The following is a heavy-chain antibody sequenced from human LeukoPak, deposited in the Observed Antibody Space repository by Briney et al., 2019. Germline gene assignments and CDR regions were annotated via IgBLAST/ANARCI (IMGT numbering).Heavy chain of an antibody. CDR3: AKDQVVDSSSWYEFDY. J-gene: IGHJ4*02. CDR1: GFTFSSYG. Sequence: GGSLRLSCAASGFTFSSYGMHWVRQAPGKGLEWVAFIRYDGSNKYYADSVKGRFTISRDNSKNTLYLQMNSLRAEDTAVYYCAKDQVVDSSSWYEFDYWGQGTLVTVSS. CDR2: IRYDGSNK. D-gene: IGHD6-13*01. V-gene: IGHV3-30*02.